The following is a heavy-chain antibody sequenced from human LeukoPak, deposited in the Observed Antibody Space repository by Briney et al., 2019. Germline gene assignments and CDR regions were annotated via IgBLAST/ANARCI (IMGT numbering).Heavy chain of an antibody. J-gene: IGHJ4*02. CDR1: GFTFSSYE. CDR3: ARDILTGYWY. Sequence: GGSLRLSCAASGFTFSSYEMNWVRQAPGKGLEWVSYISSSGSTIYYADSVKGRFTISRDNAKNSLYLQMNSLRAEDTAVYYCARDILTGYWYWGQGTLVTVSS. CDR2: ISSSGSTI. D-gene: IGHD3-9*01. V-gene: IGHV3-48*03.